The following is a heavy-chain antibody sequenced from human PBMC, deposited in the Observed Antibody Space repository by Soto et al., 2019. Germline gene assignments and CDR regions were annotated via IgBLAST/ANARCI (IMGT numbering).Heavy chain of an antibody. J-gene: IGHJ6*02. CDR2: IYPGDSDT. V-gene: IGHV5-51*01. D-gene: IGHD2-2*01. Sequence: PGESLKISCRGSGYSFTIYWIGWVRQMPGKGLEWMGIIYPGDSDTRYSPSFQGQVTISADKSISTAYLQWSSLKASDTAMYYCARPSTPSHXSSTSCRAPYYYYGMDVWGQGTTVTVSS. CDR3: ARPSTPSHXSSTSCRAPYYYYGMDV. CDR1: GYSFTIYW.